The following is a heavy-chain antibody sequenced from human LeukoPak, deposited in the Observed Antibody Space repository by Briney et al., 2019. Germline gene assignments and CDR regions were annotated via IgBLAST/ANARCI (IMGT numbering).Heavy chain of an antibody. D-gene: IGHD6-6*01. CDR1: GGTFSSYA. V-gene: IGHV1-69*13. Sequence: GASAKVSCKASGGTFSSYAISWVRQAPGQGLEWMGGIIPIFGTANYAQKFQGRVTITADESTSTAYMELSSLRSEDTAVYYCARAGSSIAARPSYYYGMDVWGQGTTVTVSS. J-gene: IGHJ6*02. CDR2: IIPIFGTA. CDR3: ARAGSSIAARPSYYYGMDV.